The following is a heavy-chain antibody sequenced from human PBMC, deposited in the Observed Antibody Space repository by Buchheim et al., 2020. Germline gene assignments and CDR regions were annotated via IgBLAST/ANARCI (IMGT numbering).Heavy chain of an antibody. CDR1: GFTFSDFF. V-gene: IGHV3-11*01. D-gene: IGHD6-13*01. J-gene: IGHJ4*02. CDR2: ISSSGSAM. Sequence: QVQLVESGGGLVKPGGSLRLSCAASGFTFSDFFMSWIRQAPGKGLEWVAYISSSGSAMYYADSVEGRFTISRGHAKNSLYLQMNSLRAEDTAVYYCALYSMSDYFDYWGQGT. CDR3: ALYSMSDYFDY.